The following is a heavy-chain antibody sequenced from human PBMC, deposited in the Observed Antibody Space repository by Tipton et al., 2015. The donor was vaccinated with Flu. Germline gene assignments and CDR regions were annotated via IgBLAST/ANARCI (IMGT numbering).Heavy chain of an antibody. Sequence: TLSLTCSVSGGSVDSTTYYWGWIRQPPGKGLEWIGYIYYSGSISYNPSLKSRVTISVDTSKNQFSLKLSSVTAADTAVYYCAREWGDAFDIWGQGTMVTVSS. D-gene: IGHD3-16*01. CDR2: IYYSGSI. V-gene: IGHV4-61*01. CDR3: AREWGDAFDI. CDR1: GGSVDSTTYY. J-gene: IGHJ3*02.